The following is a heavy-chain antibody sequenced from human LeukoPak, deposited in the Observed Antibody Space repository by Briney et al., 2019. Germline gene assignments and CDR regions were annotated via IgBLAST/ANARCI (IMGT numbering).Heavy chain of an antibody. J-gene: IGHJ5*02. CDR2: ISWNSGSI. Sequence: PGRSLRLSCAASGFTFDDYAMHWVRQAPGKGLEWVSGISWNSGSIGYADSVKGRFTISRDNAKNSLYLQMNSLRAEDTALYYCAKDLNQDCSGGSCYAPWGQGTLVTVSS. CDR3: AKDLNQDCSGGSCYAP. D-gene: IGHD2-15*01. V-gene: IGHV3-9*01. CDR1: GFTFDDYA.